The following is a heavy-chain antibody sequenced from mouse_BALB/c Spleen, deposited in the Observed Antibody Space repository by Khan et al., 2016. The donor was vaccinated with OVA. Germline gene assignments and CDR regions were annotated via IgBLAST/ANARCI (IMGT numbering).Heavy chain of an antibody. CDR1: GYTFTEYT. V-gene: IGHV1-22*01. J-gene: IGHJ4*01. Sequence: VQLKQSGPELVKPGASVKMSCKTSGYTFTEYTLHWVKQSHGKSLEWIGVIVPKNGGTSYNQKFKGKATLTVDKSYSTAYMEVRSLAIDDSTGYYCSSDAGRCWSQGTSVTVSS. CDR2: IVPKNGGT. CDR3: SSDAGRC.